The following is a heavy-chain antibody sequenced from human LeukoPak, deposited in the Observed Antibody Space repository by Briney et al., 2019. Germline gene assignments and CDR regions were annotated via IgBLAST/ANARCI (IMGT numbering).Heavy chain of an antibody. CDR2: ISSSSRSV. Sequence: GGSLRLSCRGSGFTLNDYNVNWLRQAPGKGLEWIAYISSSSRSVNYADSVKGRFTLSRDYAKNSVNLDMTSLGGEDTGLYYCARVHNTNYSVQGVLVTVSS. CDR1: GFTLNDYN. D-gene: IGHD1-1*01. V-gene: IGHV3-11*04. J-gene: IGHJ4*02. CDR3: ARVHNTNY.